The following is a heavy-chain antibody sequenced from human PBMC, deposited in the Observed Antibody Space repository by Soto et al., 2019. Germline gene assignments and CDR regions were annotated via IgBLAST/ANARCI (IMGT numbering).Heavy chain of an antibody. CDR2: IISIGSSI. CDR1: GFTFSSYD. D-gene: IGHD3-10*01. Sequence: EVQLVESGGGLVQPGGSLRLSCAASGFTFSSYDMNWVRQAPGKGLEWVSYIISIGSSIFYGDSVKGRFTISRDNAKNSLYLQMNSLRAEDTAVYYCARDVYGSGSYYNGIRYYYGMDVWGQGTTVTVSS. CDR3: ARDVYGSGSYYNGIRYYYGMDV. V-gene: IGHV3-48*03. J-gene: IGHJ6*02.